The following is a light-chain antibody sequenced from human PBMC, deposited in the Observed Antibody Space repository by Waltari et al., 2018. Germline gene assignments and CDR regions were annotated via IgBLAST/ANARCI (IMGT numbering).Light chain of an antibody. Sequence: IVMTQYPDSLSVSLALRTIINSRTRHSVFYTSNNPNYLDWYQHKSGQPPKLLIYLASTRESGVPYRFSGSGSVTDFTLNISSLQAEDVAFYVCHQYYSLPYTSGQGTPLGIK. J-gene: IGKJ2*01. CDR1: HSVFYTSNNPNY. CDR2: LAS. CDR3: HQYYSLPYT. V-gene: IGKV4-1*01.